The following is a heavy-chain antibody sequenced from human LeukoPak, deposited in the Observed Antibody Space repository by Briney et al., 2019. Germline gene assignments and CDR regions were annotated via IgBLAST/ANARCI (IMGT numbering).Heavy chain of an antibody. CDR2: IRYDGSNK. D-gene: IGHD6-13*01. Sequence: GGSLRLSCAASGFSFSNYAMHWVRQAPGKGLEWVAFIRYDGSNKYYPDSVKGRFTISRDNSKNTLYLQMNSLRAEDTAVYYCARESSSWYRPLIDYWGQGTLVTVSS. J-gene: IGHJ4*02. V-gene: IGHV3-30*02. CDR1: GFSFSNYA. CDR3: ARESSSWYRPLIDY.